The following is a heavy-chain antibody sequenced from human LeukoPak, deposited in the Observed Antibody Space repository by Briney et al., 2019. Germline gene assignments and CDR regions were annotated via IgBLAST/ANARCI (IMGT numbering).Heavy chain of an antibody. D-gene: IGHD4-11*01. J-gene: IGHJ4*02. CDR3: AGRLHSIDY. V-gene: IGHV4-39*07. Sequence: SETLSLTCTVSGGSISSGDYYWSWIRQPPGKGLEWIGEINHSGSTNYNPSLKSRVTISVDTSKNQFSLKLSSVTAADTAVYYCAGRLHSIDYWGQGTLVTVSS. CDR2: INHSGST. CDR1: GGSISSGDYY.